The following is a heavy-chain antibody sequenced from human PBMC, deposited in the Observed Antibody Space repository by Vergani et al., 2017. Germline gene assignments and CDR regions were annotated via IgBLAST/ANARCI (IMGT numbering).Heavy chain of an antibody. CDR3: ARAQGPPFSRNWFDP. J-gene: IGHJ5*02. CDR2: IYYSGST. CDR1: GGSISSYY. D-gene: IGHD3-3*01. Sequence: QVQLQESGPGLVKPSETLSLTCTVSGGSISSYYWSWIRQPPGKGLEWIGYIYYSGSTNSNPSLKSRVTISVATSKNQFSLKLSSVTAADTAVYYCARAQGPPFSRNWFDPWGQGTLVTVSS. V-gene: IGHV4-59*01.